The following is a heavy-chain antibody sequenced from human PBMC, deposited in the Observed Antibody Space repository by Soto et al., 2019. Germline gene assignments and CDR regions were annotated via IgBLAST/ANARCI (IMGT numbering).Heavy chain of an antibody. V-gene: IGHV3-23*01. D-gene: IGHD3-9*01. CDR2: LGGGGDT. Sequence: GGSTRLSCAASGFTFNSYAMSWVRQDPGKGLEWVSALGGGGDTHYAESVKGRFTISRDYSKNILLLQMNSLRDEDSAIYYCTKDRHPDGIWTFDFWGQGTLVTVSS. CDR1: GFTFNSYA. CDR3: TKDRHPDGIWTFDF. J-gene: IGHJ4*02.